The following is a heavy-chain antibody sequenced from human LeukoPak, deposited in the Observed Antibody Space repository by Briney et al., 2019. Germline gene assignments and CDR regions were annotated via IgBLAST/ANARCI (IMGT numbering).Heavy chain of an antibody. CDR2: IHTSGDT. CDR1: GLAGSHNY. CDR3: VREREGSNSEH. J-gene: IGHJ1*01. Sequence: PGGSLRLSCAASGLAGSHNYVSWVRQAPGKGLEWVSAIHTSGDTCYADSVKGRFTISRDGSKNTLYLQLNSLRTEDTAIYYCVREREGSNSEHWGQGTLVTVSS. V-gene: IGHV3-53*01. D-gene: IGHD1-26*01.